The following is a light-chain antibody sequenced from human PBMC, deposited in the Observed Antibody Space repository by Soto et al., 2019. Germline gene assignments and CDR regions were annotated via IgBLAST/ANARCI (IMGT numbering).Light chain of an antibody. CDR2: GAS. Sequence: IVLTQSPGTLSLSPGERTTLSCRASQSISRYLAWYQQKPGQGPRLLIYGASSRATGTPDRFSGSGSGTDFTLTINRLEXXXFALYYCQQYGSSPPTFGQGTKVEIK. J-gene: IGKJ1*01. CDR1: QSISRY. CDR3: QQYGSSPPT. V-gene: IGKV3-20*01.